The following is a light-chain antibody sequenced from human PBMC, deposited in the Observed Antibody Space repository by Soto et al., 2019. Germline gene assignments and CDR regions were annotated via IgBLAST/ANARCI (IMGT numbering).Light chain of an antibody. Sequence: DIQMTQSPSSLSASVGDRVTITCQASQDISNYLNLYQQKPGKAPKLLIYDASNLETGVPSRFSGSGSGTDFTFTISSLQPEDIATYYCQQYDNLPLTFGAGTKVEIK. CDR3: QQYDNLPLT. V-gene: IGKV1-33*01. CDR1: QDISNY. J-gene: IGKJ4*01. CDR2: DAS.